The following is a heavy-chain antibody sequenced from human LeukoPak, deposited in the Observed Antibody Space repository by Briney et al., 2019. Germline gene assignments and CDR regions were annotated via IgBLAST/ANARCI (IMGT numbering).Heavy chain of an antibody. CDR2: IYSDASSR. D-gene: IGHD1-14*01. CDR3: ARDWRGDSRNYYYYYMDV. J-gene: IGHJ6*03. Sequence: GGSLRLSCAPSGFTFSSYWMHWVRHAPGRGLVWVSRIYSDASSRSYADFVKGRFTISRDNAKNTLYLQMNSLRAEDTAIYYCARDWRGDSRNYYYYYMDVWGKGTTVTVSS. V-gene: IGHV3-74*01. CDR1: GFTFSSYW.